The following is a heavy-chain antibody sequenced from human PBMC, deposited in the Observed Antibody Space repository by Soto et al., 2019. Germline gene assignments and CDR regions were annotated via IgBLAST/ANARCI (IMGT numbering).Heavy chain of an antibody. CDR2: ISGSGGST. Sequence: EVQLLESGGGLVQPGGSLRLSCAASGFTFSSYAMSWVRQAPGKGLVWVSGISGSGGSTYYADSVKGRFTISRDNSKNTLYLQMNSLRAEDTAVYYCAKASSSSVGRFGMDVWGQGTTVTVSS. D-gene: IGHD6-6*01. J-gene: IGHJ6*02. CDR3: AKASSSSVGRFGMDV. CDR1: GFTFSSYA. V-gene: IGHV3-23*01.